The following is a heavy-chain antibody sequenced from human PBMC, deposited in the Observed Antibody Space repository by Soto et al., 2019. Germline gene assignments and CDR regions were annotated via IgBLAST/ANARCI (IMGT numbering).Heavy chain of an antibody. Sequence: QVQLQESGPGLVKPSETLSLTCTVSGGSVSSGSYYWSWIRQPPGKGLEWIGYIYYSGSTYYNPSLKSRVTISVDTSKNQFSLKLSSVTAADTAVYYCARAGSYYDSSGYYQGALDYWGQGTLVTVSS. J-gene: IGHJ4*02. CDR2: IYYSGST. V-gene: IGHV4-61*01. CDR1: GGSVSSGSYY. CDR3: ARAGSYYDSSGYYQGALDY. D-gene: IGHD3-22*01.